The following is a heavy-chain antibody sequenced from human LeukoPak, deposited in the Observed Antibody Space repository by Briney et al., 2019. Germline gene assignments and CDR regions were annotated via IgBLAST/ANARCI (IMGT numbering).Heavy chain of an antibody. Sequence: SVKVSCKASGGTFSSYAISWVRQAPGQGLEWMGGIIPIFGTANYAQKFQGRVTITTDESTSTAYMELSSLRSEDTAVYYCARVLDGGVLMDYWGQGTLVTVSS. V-gene: IGHV1-69*05. CDR3: ARVLDGGVLMDY. CDR2: IIPIFGTA. J-gene: IGHJ4*02. CDR1: GGTFSSYA. D-gene: IGHD3-10*01.